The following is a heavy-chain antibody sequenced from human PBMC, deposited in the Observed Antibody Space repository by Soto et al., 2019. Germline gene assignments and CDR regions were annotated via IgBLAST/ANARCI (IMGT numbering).Heavy chain of an antibody. CDR1: VASITNDDFF. D-gene: IGHD2-8*02. CDR3: AKMERTQIWLLVQN. V-gene: IGHV4-31*03. J-gene: IGHJ4*02. Sequence: PSETLSLTCTFSVASITNDDFFCSWFRQHPDKGLEWLAYITYGGSIYYNPSLRSRLSVSIDKSKSQFSLNVRSVTAADTAVYFCAKMERTQIWLLVQNWGQGLPLTGSS. CDR2: ITYGGSI.